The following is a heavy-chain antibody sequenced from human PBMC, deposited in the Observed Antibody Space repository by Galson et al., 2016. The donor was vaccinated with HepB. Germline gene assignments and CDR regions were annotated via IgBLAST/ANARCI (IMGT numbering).Heavy chain of an antibody. V-gene: IGHV3-53*01. CDR3: AILPGSIVPPPYY. CDR1: AFSVSSNY. CDR2: IFSGGDT. D-gene: IGHD1-26*01. J-gene: IGHJ4*02. Sequence: SLRLSCAASAFSVSSNYMSWVRQAPGKGPEWVSIIFSGGDTYYADSVKGRFTISRDDSKNTLYLQMNSLRAEDAAVYYCAILPGSIVPPPYYWGQGTLVTVSS.